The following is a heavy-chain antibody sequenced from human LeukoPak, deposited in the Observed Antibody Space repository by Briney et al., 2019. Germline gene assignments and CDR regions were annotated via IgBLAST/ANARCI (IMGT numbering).Heavy chain of an antibody. CDR2: ANPKNGGT. V-gene: IGHV1-2*02. D-gene: IGHD3-3*01. CDR3: ARLFLEWSQNHDP. CDR1: GYTFTDYY. J-gene: IGHJ5*02. Sequence: ASVKVSCKASGYTFTDYYIHWVRQAPGQGLEWMGWANPKNGGTSYAQKFQGRVTMTRDTSLSTAYMELSRLRSDDTAVYYCARLFLEWSQNHDPWGQGTLVTVSS.